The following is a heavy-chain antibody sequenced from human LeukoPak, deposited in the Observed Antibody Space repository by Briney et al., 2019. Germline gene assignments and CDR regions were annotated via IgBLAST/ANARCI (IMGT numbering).Heavy chain of an antibody. D-gene: IGHD6-19*01. Sequence: GGSLRLSCAASGFTFDDYAMHWVRQAPGKGLEWVSGISWNSGSIGYADSVKGRFTISRDNAKNSLYLQMNSLRAEDTAVYYCARAEQWLATVTWGQGTLVTVSS. CDR3: ARAEQWLATVT. CDR1: GFTFDDYA. V-gene: IGHV3-9*01. J-gene: IGHJ4*02. CDR2: ISWNSGSI.